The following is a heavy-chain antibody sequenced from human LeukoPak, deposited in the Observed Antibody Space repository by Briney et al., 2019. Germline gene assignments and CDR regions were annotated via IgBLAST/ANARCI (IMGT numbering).Heavy chain of an antibody. CDR3: ARTYGYYYFYMDV. CDR1: GFTFGDYA. J-gene: IGHJ6*03. V-gene: IGHV3-49*04. CDR2: IRTEDYDGAT. D-gene: IGHD3-10*01. Sequence: PGGSLRLSCAASGFTFGDYAMSWVRQAPGKGLEWVGFIRTEDYDGATDYSASVKGRFTNSRNDSKNIAYLQMDSLETEDTAVYYCARTYGYYYFYMDVWGKGTTVTVSS.